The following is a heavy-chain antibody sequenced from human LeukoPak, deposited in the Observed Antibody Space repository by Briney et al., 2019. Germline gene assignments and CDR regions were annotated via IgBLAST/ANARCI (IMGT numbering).Heavy chain of an antibody. J-gene: IGHJ3*02. Sequence: GGSLRLSCAASGFTFSDYWMHWVRQAPGKGLVWVSRIKNDESSTMYADSVKGRFTTTRDNAKNTLYLQMNSLRTEDTAVYYCARPGYDAFDIWGQGTMVTVSS. D-gene: IGHD6-13*01. CDR2: IKNDESST. V-gene: IGHV3-74*03. CDR1: GFTFSDYW. CDR3: ARPGYDAFDI.